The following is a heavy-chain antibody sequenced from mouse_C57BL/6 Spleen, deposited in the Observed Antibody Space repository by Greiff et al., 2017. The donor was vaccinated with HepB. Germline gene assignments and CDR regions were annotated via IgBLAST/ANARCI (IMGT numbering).Heavy chain of an antibody. D-gene: IGHD4-1*01. J-gene: IGHJ2*01. Sequence: EVKLVESGGGLVQPKGSLKLSCAASGFSFNTYAMNWVRQAPGKGLEWVARIRSNSNNYATYYADSVKDRCTISRDDSESMLYLQMNNLKTEDTAMYYCVRLTGTYFDYWGQGTTLTVSS. CDR3: VRLTGTYFDY. V-gene: IGHV10-1*01. CDR1: GFSFNTYA. CDR2: IRSNSNNYAT.